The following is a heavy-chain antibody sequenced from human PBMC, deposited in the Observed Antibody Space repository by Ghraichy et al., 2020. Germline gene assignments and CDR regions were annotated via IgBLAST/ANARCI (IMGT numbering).Heavy chain of an antibody. CDR1: GYTFTNYG. D-gene: IGHD3-22*01. CDR3: ARDWYYYDRSASRGTDVFDI. V-gene: IGHV1-18*01. CDR2: ISAYKGNT. Sequence: ASVKVSCKASGYTFTNYGLSWVRQAPGQGLEWMGWISAYKGNTYYAQKVQARVTMTTDTSTSTAYMELRSLRSDDTAVYYCARDWYYYDRSASRGTDVFDIWGQGTMVTVSS. J-gene: IGHJ3*02.